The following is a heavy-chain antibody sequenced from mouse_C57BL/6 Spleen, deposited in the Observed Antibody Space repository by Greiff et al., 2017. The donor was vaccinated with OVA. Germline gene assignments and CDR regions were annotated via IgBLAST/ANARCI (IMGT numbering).Heavy chain of an antibody. J-gene: IGHJ1*03. V-gene: IGHV3-6*01. CDR2: ISYDGSN. Sequence: EVKLQESGPGLVKPSQSLSLTCSVTGYSITSGSYWNWIRQFPGNKLEWMGYISYDGSNKYNPSLKNRISITRDTSKNQFFLKLNSVTTEDTATYDCAMRDYYSSGYGYFDVWGTGTTVTVAS. CDR1: GYSITSGSY. D-gene: IGHD1-1*01. CDR3: AMRDYYSSGYGYFDV.